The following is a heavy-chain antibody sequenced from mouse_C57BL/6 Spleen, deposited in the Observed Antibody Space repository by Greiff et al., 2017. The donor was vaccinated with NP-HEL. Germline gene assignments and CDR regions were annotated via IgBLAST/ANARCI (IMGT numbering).Heavy chain of an antibody. D-gene: IGHD2-12*01. Sequence: QVQLQQSGAELVKPGASVKISCKASGYAFSSYWMNWVKQRPGKGLEWIGQIYPGDGDTNYNGKFKGKATLTADKSSSTAYMQLSSLTSEDSAVYFCAREEVTTEDDYWGQGTTLTVSS. CDR3: AREEVTTEDDY. V-gene: IGHV1-80*01. CDR1: GYAFSSYW. J-gene: IGHJ2*01. CDR2: IYPGDGDT.